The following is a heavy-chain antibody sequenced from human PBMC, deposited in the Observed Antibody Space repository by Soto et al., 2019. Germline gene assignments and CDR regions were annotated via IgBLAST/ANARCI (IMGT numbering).Heavy chain of an antibody. CDR3: AREIRYSSSRSGFDP. J-gene: IGHJ5*02. CDR2: MNPNSGNT. V-gene: IGHV1-8*01. Sequence: ASVKVSCKASGYTFTSYDINWVRQATGQGLEWMGWMNPNSGNTGYAQKFQGRVTMTRNTSISTAYMELRSLRSDDTAVYYCAREIRYSSSRSGFDPWGKGTLVTVSS. D-gene: IGHD6-13*01. CDR1: GYTFTSYD.